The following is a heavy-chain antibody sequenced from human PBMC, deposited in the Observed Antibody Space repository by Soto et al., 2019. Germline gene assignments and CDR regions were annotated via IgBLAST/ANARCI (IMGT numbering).Heavy chain of an antibody. Sequence: GGSLRLSCAASGSTFSSYSMNWVRQAPGKGLEWVSSISSSSSYIYYADSVKGRFTTSRDNAKNSLYLQMNSLRAEDTAVYYCARDLNGAREYCSSTSCYTGRYYYGMDVWGQGTTVTVSS. CDR3: ARDLNGAREYCSSTSCYTGRYYYGMDV. V-gene: IGHV3-21*01. CDR1: GSTFSSYS. J-gene: IGHJ6*02. D-gene: IGHD2-2*02. CDR2: ISSSSSYI.